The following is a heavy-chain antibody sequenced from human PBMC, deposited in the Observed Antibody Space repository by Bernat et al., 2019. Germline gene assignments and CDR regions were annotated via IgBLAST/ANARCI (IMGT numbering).Heavy chain of an antibody. CDR3: ARERFVIAAAGKPDDY. V-gene: IGHV4-38-2*02. D-gene: IGHD6-13*01. CDR1: GYSISSGYY. CDR2: IYHSGST. Sequence: QVQLQESSPGLVKPSETLSLTCAVSGYSISSGYYWGWIRQPPGKGLEWIGSIYHSGSTYYNPSLKSRVTISVDTSKNQFYLKLSSVTAADKAVYYCARERFVIAAAGKPDDYWGQGTLVTVSS. J-gene: IGHJ4*02.